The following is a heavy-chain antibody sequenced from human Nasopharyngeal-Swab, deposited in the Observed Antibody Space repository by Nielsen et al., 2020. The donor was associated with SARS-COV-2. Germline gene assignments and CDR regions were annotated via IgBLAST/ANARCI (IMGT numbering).Heavy chain of an antibody. D-gene: IGHD4-11*01. J-gene: IGHJ6*03. CDR2: INHSGST. V-gene: IGHV4-34*01. Sequence: GSLRPSGGLYGGSFSDHYWSWTRQPPGKGLEWIGEINHSGSTNYNPSLKSRVTMSVDTSKNQFSLNLSSVTAADTAVYYCARDRADYHISYYYYYMDVWGKGTTVAVSS. CDR3: ARDRADYHISYYYYYMDV. CDR1: GGSFSDHY.